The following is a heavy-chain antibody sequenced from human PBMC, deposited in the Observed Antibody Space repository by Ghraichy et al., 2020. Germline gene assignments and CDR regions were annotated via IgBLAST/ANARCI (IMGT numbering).Heavy chain of an antibody. Sequence: SETLSLTCTVSGGSITSHYWSWIRQPPGKGLEWIGYVHYSGSTNSNPSLKSRVATSVDTSKNQFSVNLSSVTAADTAVYYCARYGVYGFDMWGQGTMITVSS. CDR2: VHYSGST. V-gene: IGHV4-59*11. CDR1: GGSITSHY. CDR3: ARYGVYGFDM. J-gene: IGHJ3*02. D-gene: IGHD4-17*01.